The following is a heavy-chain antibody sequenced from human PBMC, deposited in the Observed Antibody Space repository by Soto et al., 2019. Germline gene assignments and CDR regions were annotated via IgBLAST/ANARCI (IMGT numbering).Heavy chain of an antibody. CDR1: GYTFTSYA. D-gene: IGHD2-15*01. J-gene: IGHJ3*02. CDR3: ARGGDIVVVVAAYHDAFDI. V-gene: IGHV1-3*01. Sequence: AASVKVSCQASGYTFTSYAMRWVRQAPVQRLAWMGWINAGNGNTKYSQKFQGRVTITRDTSASTAYMELSSLRSEDTAVYYCARGGDIVVVVAAYHDAFDIWGQGTMVTGSS. CDR2: INAGNGNT.